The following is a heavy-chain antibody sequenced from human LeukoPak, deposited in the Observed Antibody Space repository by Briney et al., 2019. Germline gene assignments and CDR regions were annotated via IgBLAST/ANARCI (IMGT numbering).Heavy chain of an antibody. CDR2: ISSSSSYI. CDR3: ARDCGGDCKNDAFDI. V-gene: IGHV3-21*01. Sequence: GGSLRLSCAASGLTFSSYSMNWVRQAPGKGLEWVSSISSSSSYIYYADSVKGRFTISRDNAKNSLYLQMNSLRAEDTAVYYCARDCGGDCKNDAFDIWGQGTMVTVSS. J-gene: IGHJ3*02. D-gene: IGHD2-21*01. CDR1: GLTFSSYS.